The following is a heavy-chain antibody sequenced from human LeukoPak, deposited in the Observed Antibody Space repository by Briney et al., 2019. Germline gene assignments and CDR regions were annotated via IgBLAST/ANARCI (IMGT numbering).Heavy chain of an antibody. CDR2: ISGSGGGT. CDR1: GFTFINFA. Sequence: QPGGSLRLSCAASGFTFINFAMNWVRRAPGKGLEWVSTISGSGGGTYYADSVKGRFTISRDNSKNTLFLQMSSLSADDTALYYCAKGRLQEGTVFRGVITPVDYWGEGTLVTVTS. J-gene: IGHJ4*02. CDR3: AKGRLQEGTVFRGVITPVDY. D-gene: IGHD3-10*01. V-gene: IGHV3-23*01.